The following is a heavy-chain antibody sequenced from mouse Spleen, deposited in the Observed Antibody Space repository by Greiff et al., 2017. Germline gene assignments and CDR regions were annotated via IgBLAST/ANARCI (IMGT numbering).Heavy chain of an antibody. CDR3: ARDRLNWDWYFDV. CDR2: ISDGGSYT. J-gene: IGHJ1*03. Sequence: DVKLVESGGGLVKPGGSLKLSCAASGFTFSSYAMSWVRQTPEKRLEWVATISDGGSYTYYPDNVKGRFTISRDNAKNNLYLQMSHLKSEDTAMYYCARDRLNWDWYFDVWGTGTTVTVSS. D-gene: IGHD4-1*02. CDR1: GFTFSSYA. V-gene: IGHV5-4*01.